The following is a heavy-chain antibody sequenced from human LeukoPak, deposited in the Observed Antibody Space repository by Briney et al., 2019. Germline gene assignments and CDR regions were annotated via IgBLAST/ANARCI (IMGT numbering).Heavy chain of an antibody. V-gene: IGHV4-4*07. CDR1: GGSISSYY. CDR3: ARDYMVRGVIDY. J-gene: IGHJ4*02. Sequence: SETLSLTCTVSGGSISSYYWSWIRQPAGKGLEWIGRIYTSGSTNYNPSLKSRDTMSVDTSKNQFFLKLSSVTAADTAVYYCARDYMVRGVIDYWGQGTLVTVSS. D-gene: IGHD3-10*01. CDR2: IYTSGST.